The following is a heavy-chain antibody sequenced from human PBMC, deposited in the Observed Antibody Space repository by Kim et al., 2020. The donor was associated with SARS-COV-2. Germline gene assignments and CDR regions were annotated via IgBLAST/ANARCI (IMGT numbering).Heavy chain of an antibody. D-gene: IGHD2-21*01. CDR3: ARSFRLVGAARYSD. CDR2: IYSNGKT. Sequence: GGSLRLSCVASGFTFSSNYMTWVRQAPGKGLEWVSAIYSNGKTYYTHTLKSPVTISRDNSQNTLYLQMNNMKVEDTAPFYCARSFRLVGAARYSDWAQGT. J-gene: IGHJ4*02. V-gene: IGHV3-53*01. CDR1: GFTFSSNY.